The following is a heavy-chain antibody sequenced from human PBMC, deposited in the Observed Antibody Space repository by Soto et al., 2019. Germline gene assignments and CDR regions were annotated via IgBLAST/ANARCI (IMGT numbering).Heavy chain of an antibody. Sequence: QVQLVQSGAEVMKPGSSVKVSCKASGGTFSSYAISWVRQAPGQGLEWMGGIIPIFGTANYAQKFQGRVTIAADESTSTAYMELSSLRSEDTAVYYCARDWRFGELPPEYLYYCYYGMDVWGQGTTVTVSS. CDR2: IIPIFGTA. D-gene: IGHD3-10*01. CDR1: GGTFSSYA. V-gene: IGHV1-69*12. J-gene: IGHJ6*02. CDR3: ARDWRFGELPPEYLYYCYYGMDV.